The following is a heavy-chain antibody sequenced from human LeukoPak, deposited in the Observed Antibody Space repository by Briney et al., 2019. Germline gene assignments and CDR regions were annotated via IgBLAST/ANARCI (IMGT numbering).Heavy chain of an antibody. CDR3: ARVRGYYDSSGYDY. J-gene: IGHJ4*02. CDR2: IYYSGST. Sequence: KASETLSLTCTVSGASISSYYWSWIRQPPGKGLEWIGYIYYSGSTNYNPALKSRVTISEDTSKNQISLKLSSVTAADTAVYYCARVRGYYDSSGYDYWGQGTLVTVSP. D-gene: IGHD3-22*01. CDR1: GASISSYY. V-gene: IGHV4-59*01.